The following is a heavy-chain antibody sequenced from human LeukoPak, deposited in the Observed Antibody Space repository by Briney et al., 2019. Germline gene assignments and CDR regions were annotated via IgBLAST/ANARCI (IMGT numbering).Heavy chain of an antibody. CDR2: IIPIFGTA. CDR1: GGTFSSYA. CDR3: ARSRQVGAIF. Sequence: ASVKVSCKASGGTFSSYAISWVRQAPGQGLEWMGGIIPIFGTANYAQKFQGRVTITTDESTSTAYMELSSLRSDDTAVYYCARSRQVGAIFWGQGTLVTVSS. J-gene: IGHJ4*02. V-gene: IGHV1-69*05. D-gene: IGHD1-26*01.